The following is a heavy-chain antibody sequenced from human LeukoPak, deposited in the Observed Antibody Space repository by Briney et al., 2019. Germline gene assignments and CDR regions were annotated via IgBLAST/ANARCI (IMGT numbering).Heavy chain of an antibody. CDR2: INHSGST. J-gene: IGHJ4*02. D-gene: IGHD5-18*01. CDR3: AGGYSYGSPDY. CDR1: GGSFSGYY. Sequence: PSETLSFTCAVYGGSFSGYYWSWIRQPPGKGLEWIGEINHSGSTNYNPSLKSRVTISVDTSKNQFSLKLSSVIAADTAVYYCAGGYSYGSPDYWGQGTLVTVSS. V-gene: IGHV4-34*01.